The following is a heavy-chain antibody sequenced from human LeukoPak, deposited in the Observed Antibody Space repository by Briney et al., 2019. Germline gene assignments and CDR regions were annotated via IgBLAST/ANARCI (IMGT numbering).Heavy chain of an antibody. V-gene: IGHV1-18*01. J-gene: IGHJ5*02. CDR3: ARDFSSSSLDNWFDP. CDR1: GGTFSSYA. Sequence: ASVKVSCKASGGTFSSYAISWVRQAPGQGLEWMGWISAYNGNTNYAQKLQGRVTMTTDTSTSTAYMELRSLRSDDTAVYYCARDFSSSSLDNWFDPWGQGTLVTVSS. D-gene: IGHD6-13*01. CDR2: ISAYNGNT.